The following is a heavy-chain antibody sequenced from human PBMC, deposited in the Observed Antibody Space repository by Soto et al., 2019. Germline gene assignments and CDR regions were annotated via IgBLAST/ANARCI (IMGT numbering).Heavy chain of an antibody. V-gene: IGHV3-30*18. CDR1: GFTFSSYG. Sequence: QVQLVESGGGVVQPGRSLRLSCVASGFTFSSYGMHWVRQAPGKGLEWVAIISYDGSNTYYADSVKGRFTISRDNSKNTXYXXRNSMRAEDTYVYYCAKEGGLSGSYYISSSYYFDYWGQGTLVTVSS. CDR3: AKEGGLSGSYYISSSYYFDY. CDR2: ISYDGSNT. D-gene: IGHD1-26*01. J-gene: IGHJ4*02.